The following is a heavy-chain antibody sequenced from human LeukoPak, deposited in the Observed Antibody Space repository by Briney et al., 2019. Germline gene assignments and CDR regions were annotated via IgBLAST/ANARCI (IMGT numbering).Heavy chain of an antibody. Sequence: PGGSLRLSCAASELSLSAYGVSWVRQAPGKGPEWLAAISFSAGTTDYADSVKGRFIISRDSSKNTLYLQMNGLRAEDTAVYYCAKRDYVDSTTYAPLFDYWGQGTLVTVSS. CDR2: ISFSAGTT. CDR1: ELSLSAYG. J-gene: IGHJ4*02. V-gene: IGHV3-23*01. CDR3: AKRDYVDSTTYAPLFDY. D-gene: IGHD2/OR15-2a*01.